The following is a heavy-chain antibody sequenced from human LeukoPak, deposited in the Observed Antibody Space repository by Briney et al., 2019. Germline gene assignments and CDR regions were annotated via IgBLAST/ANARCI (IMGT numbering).Heavy chain of an antibody. V-gene: IGHV3-13*01. Sequence: GGSLTLSCAASGFTFRSYDMHWVRQATGKGLEWVSGIGTAGEIYYPGSVKGQFTISRENAKNSLYLQMNSLRAADTAVYYWARAAYSSTWYSRYFDLWGRGTLVTVSS. CDR2: IGTAGEI. D-gene: IGHD6-13*01. CDR3: ARAAYSSTWYSRYFDL. CDR1: GFTFRSYD. J-gene: IGHJ2*01.